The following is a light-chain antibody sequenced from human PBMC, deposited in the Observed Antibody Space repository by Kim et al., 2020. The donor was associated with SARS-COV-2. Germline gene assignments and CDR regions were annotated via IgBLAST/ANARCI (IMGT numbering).Light chain of an antibody. CDR2: DVS. CDR1: SSDVGAYNY. V-gene: IGLV2-14*03. J-gene: IGLJ2*01. Sequence: QSALTQPASVSGSPGQSITISCTGTSSDVGAYNYVSWYQQHPGNAPKLMIYDVSNRPSGVSNRFSGAKSGNTASLTISGLQAEDEAEYYCTSYTSSSTVIFGGGTKLTVL. CDR3: TSYTSSSTVI.